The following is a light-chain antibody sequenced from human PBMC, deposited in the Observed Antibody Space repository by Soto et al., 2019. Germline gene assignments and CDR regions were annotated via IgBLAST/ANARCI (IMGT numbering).Light chain of an antibody. Sequence: QSVLTQPPSASGTPGQRVTISGSGSSSNIGSNYVYWYQQLPGTAPKLLIYRNNQRPSGVPDRFSGSKSGTSASLAISGLRSEDEADYYCAAWDDSLSVFYVFGTGTKVTVL. CDR3: AAWDDSLSVFYV. CDR2: RNN. CDR1: SSNIGSNY. J-gene: IGLJ1*01. V-gene: IGLV1-47*01.